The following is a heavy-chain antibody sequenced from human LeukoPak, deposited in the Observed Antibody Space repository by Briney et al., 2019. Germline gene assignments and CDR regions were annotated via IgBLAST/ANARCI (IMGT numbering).Heavy chain of an antibody. V-gene: IGHV4-61*02. D-gene: IGHD1-7*01. J-gene: IGHJ4*02. Sequence: SQTLSLTCTVSGASISSGGYFWSWIRQPAGKGVEWIGRIETSGSTNYNPSLKSRVTISVDTSKNQFSLKLRSVTAADTAVYYCARAGTTKTTPKGIDYWGQGTLVTVSS. CDR1: GASISSGGYF. CDR2: IETSGST. CDR3: ARAGTTKTTPKGIDY.